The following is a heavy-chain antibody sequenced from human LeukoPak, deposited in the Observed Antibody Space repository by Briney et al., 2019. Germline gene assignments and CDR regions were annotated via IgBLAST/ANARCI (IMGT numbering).Heavy chain of an antibody. J-gene: IGHJ4*02. CDR2: ISSSSSYI. CDR3: ASFSSSRVGY. CDR1: EFTFSSYS. V-gene: IGHV3-21*01. Sequence: GGSLRLSCAASEFTFSSYSMNWVRQAPGKGLEWVSSISSSSSYIYYADSVKDRFTTSRDNAKNSLYLQMNSLRAEDTAVYYCASFSSSRVGYWGQGTLVTVSS. D-gene: IGHD6-6*01.